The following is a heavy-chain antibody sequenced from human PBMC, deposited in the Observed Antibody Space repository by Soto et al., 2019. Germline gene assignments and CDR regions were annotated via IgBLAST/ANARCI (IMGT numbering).Heavy chain of an antibody. CDR3: AAGGVGGSYPPGGYYHHYGMDF. Sequence: ASVKVSCKASGYTFTSYGISWVRQAPGQGLEWMGWISAYNGNTNYAQKLQGRVTITRDTSTSTAYMELSSLRSEDTAVYYCAAGGVGGSYPPGGYYHHYGMDFWGQGTMVTVSS. CDR1: GYTFTSYG. D-gene: IGHD1-26*01. J-gene: IGHJ6*02. V-gene: IGHV1-18*01. CDR2: ISAYNGNT.